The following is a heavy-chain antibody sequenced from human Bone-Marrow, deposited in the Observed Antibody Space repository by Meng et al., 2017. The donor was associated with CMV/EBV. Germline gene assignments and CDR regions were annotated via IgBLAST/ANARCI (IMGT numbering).Heavy chain of an antibody. V-gene: IGHV4-39*07. Sequence: SETLSLTCTVSGASISSTSSYWGWIRRPPGKGLEWIGSIYYTGSTYYNPSLKSRVTISVDTSKNQFSLKLSSVTAADTAVYYCARTHYDFWSGYPIGFDYWGQGTLVTVSS. CDR2: IYYTGST. D-gene: IGHD3-3*01. J-gene: IGHJ4*02. CDR3: ARTHYDFWSGYPIGFDY. CDR1: GASISSTSSY.